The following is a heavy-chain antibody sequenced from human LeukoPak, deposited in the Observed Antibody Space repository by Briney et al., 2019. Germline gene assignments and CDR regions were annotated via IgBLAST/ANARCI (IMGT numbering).Heavy chain of an antibody. CDR3: ARGGLHYDILTDIY. Sequence: PGGSLRLSCAASGFTFSSYAMHWVRQAPGKGLEWVAVISYDGSNKYYADSVKGRFTISRDNSKNTLYLQMNSLRAEDTAVYYCARGGLHYDILTDIYWGQGTLVTVSS. CDR1: GFTFSSYA. V-gene: IGHV3-30-3*01. D-gene: IGHD3-9*01. CDR2: ISYDGSNK. J-gene: IGHJ4*02.